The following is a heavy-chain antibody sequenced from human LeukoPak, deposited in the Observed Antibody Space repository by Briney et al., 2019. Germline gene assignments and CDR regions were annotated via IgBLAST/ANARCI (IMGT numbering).Heavy chain of an antibody. J-gene: IGHJ4*02. D-gene: IGHD4-11*01. CDR2: ISSSSSYM. CDR3: ARDLTPNYSRYFDY. Sequence: PGGSLRLSCAASGFTFSSYSMNWVRQAPGKGLEWVSSISSSSSYMYYADSVKGRFTISRDNAKNSLYLQMNSLRAEDTAVYYCARDLTPNYSRYFDYWGQGTLVTVSS. CDR1: GFTFSSYS. V-gene: IGHV3-21*01.